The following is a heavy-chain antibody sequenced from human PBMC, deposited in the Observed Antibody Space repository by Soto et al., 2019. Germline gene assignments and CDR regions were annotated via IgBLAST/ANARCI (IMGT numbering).Heavy chain of an antibody. Sequence: PGGSLRLSCAASGFTFSSYSMNWVRQAPGKGLEWVSSISSSSSYIYYTDSVKGRFTISRDNAKNLLYLQMNSLRAEDTAVYYCARDQPGYSYGYGLGYWGQGT. V-gene: IGHV3-21*01. CDR1: GFTFSSYS. CDR3: ARDQPGYSYGYGLGY. CDR2: ISSSSSYI. J-gene: IGHJ4*02. D-gene: IGHD5-18*01.